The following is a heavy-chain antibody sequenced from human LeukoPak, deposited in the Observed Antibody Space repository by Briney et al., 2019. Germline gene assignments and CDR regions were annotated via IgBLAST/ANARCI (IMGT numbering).Heavy chain of an antibody. Sequence: PGGSLRLSCAASGFSFSSYAMSWVRQAPARGLEWVSSMKGGGGDTFYADFVKGRFTLSRDNSKNTLYLQMNSLRAEDTAVYYCAKSIAGAIAFDYWGQGTLVTVSS. CDR1: GFSFSSYA. D-gene: IGHD1-26*01. V-gene: IGHV3-23*01. J-gene: IGHJ4*02. CDR2: MKGGGGDT. CDR3: AKSIAGAIAFDY.